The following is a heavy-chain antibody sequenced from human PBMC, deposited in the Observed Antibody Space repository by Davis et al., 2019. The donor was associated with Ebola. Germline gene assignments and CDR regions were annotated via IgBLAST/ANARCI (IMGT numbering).Heavy chain of an antibody. J-gene: IGHJ4*02. Sequence: GESLKISCTASGFSLSDHGMYWVRQAPGKGLEWVAVMWYDGRNKFYADSVQGRFSISRDTSNNTLYLQMNSLRVEDTAVYYCARLQTTVTPDGIDYWGQGTPVTVSS. CDR2: MWYDGRNK. CDR1: GFSLSDHG. CDR3: ARLQTTVTPDGIDY. D-gene: IGHD4-17*01. V-gene: IGHV3-33*01.